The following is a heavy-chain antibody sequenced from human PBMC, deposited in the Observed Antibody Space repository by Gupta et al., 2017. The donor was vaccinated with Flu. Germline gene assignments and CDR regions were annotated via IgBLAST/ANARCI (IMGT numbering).Heavy chain of an antibody. Sequence: EVQLVESGGGLVKPGGSLRLSCAASGFTFSSYSMNWVRQTPGKGLEWVSSISSSSSYIYYADSVKGRFTISRDNAKNSLYLQMNSLRAEDTAVYYCARDDADDYGDYLGHDYWGQGTLVTVSS. J-gene: IGHJ4*02. CDR2: ISSSSSYI. V-gene: IGHV3-21*01. D-gene: IGHD4-17*01. CDR1: GFTFSSYS. CDR3: ARDDADDYGDYLGHDY.